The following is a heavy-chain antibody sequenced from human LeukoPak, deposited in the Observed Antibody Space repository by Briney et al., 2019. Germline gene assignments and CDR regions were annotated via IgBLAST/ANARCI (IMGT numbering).Heavy chain of an antibody. Sequence: PSETLSLTCAVSGVSITNNWWSWVRQPPGKGLEWIGSIYYSGSTYYNPSLKSRVTISVDTSKNQFSLKLSSVTAADTAVYYCARLSVVRIPKPPPDYWGQGTLVTVSS. CDR2: IYYSGST. CDR1: GVSITNNW. CDR3: ARLSVVRIPKPPPDY. D-gene: IGHD2-15*01. J-gene: IGHJ4*02. V-gene: IGHV4-39*01.